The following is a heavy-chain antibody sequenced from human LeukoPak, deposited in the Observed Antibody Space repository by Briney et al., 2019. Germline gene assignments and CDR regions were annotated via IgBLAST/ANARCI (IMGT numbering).Heavy chain of an antibody. V-gene: IGHV1-18*01. CDR3: ARDRAIFGVVTNWFDP. CDR2: ISAYNGNT. CDR1: GYTFTSYG. D-gene: IGHD3-3*01. Sequence: ASVKVSCEASGYTFTSYGISWVRQAPGQGLEWMGWISAYNGNTNYAQKLQGRVTMTTDTSTSTAYMELRSLRSDDTAVYYCARDRAIFGVVTNWFDPWGQGTLVTVSS. J-gene: IGHJ5*02.